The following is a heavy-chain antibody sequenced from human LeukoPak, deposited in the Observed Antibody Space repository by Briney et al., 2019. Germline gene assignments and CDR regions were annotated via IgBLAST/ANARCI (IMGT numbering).Heavy chain of an antibody. CDR1: GFSISSTYF. D-gene: IGHD3-22*01. Sequence: PSETLSLTCAVSGFSISSTYFWGWIRQTPGKGLEWIGNIYHSGATYYNPSHKSRLTISIDTSKNQFSLSLSSVTAADTAVYYCARVLKAGGYYYSSNDYYCFDSWGQGTLVTVSS. V-gene: IGHV4-38-2*01. CDR2: IYHSGAT. J-gene: IGHJ4*02. CDR3: ARVLKAGGYYYSSNDYYCFDS.